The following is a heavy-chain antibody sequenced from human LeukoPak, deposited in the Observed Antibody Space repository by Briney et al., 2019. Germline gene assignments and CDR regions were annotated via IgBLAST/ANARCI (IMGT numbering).Heavy chain of an antibody. J-gene: IGHJ3*02. V-gene: IGHV4-34*01. CDR2: INHSGST. CDR1: GGSFSGYY. Sequence: PSETLSLTCAVYGGSFSGYYWSWIRQPPGKGLEWIGEINHSGSTNYNPSLKSRVTISVDTSKNQFSLKLSSVTAADTAVYYCARFSYYYDSSGIVPAFDIWGQGTMVTVSS. D-gene: IGHD3-22*01. CDR3: ARFSYYYDSSGIVPAFDI.